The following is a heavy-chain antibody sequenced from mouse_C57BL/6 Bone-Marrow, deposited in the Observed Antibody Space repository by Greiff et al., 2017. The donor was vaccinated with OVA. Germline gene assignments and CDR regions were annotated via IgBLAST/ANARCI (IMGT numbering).Heavy chain of an antibody. J-gene: IGHJ2*01. D-gene: IGHD4-1*01. CDR2: IHPNSGST. CDR1: GYTFTSYW. Sequence: VQLQQPGAELVKPGASVKLSCKASGYTFTSYWMHWVKQRPGQGLEWIGMIHPNSGSTNYNEKFKSKATLTVDKSSSTAYMQLSSLPSEDSAVYYCARPLANWVFDYWGQGTTLTVSS. CDR3: ARPLANWVFDY. V-gene: IGHV1-64*01.